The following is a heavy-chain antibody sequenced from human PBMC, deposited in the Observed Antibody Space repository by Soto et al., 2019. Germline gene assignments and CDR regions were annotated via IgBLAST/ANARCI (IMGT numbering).Heavy chain of an antibody. CDR3: ARGRDGMDV. J-gene: IGHJ6*02. CDR1: GGSFSGYY. V-gene: IGHV4-34*01. Sequence: TLSLTCAVYGGSFSGYYWSWIRQPPGKGLEWIGEINHSGSTNYNPSLKSRVTISVDTSKNQFSLKLSSVTAADTAVYYCARGRDGMDVWGQGTTVTVSS. D-gene: IGHD3-10*01. CDR2: INHSGST.